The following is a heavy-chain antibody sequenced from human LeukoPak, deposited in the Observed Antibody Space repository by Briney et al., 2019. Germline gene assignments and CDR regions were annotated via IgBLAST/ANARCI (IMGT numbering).Heavy chain of an antibody. CDR1: GFTFSSYS. V-gene: IGHV3-21*01. J-gene: IGHJ6*03. Sequence: PGGSLTLSCAASGFTFSSYSMNWVRQAPGKGLGWVSSISSSSSYIYYAESVKCRFTITSQNAKNSLYLQMNSLRAEDTAVYYCARVKRWDSSSWYAPYMDVWGKGTTVTVSS. CDR3: ARVKRWDSSSWYAPYMDV. CDR2: ISSSSSYI. D-gene: IGHD6-13*01.